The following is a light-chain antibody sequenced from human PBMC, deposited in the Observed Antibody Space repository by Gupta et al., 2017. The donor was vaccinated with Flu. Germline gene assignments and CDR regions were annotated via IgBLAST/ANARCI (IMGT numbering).Light chain of an antibody. J-gene: IGLJ3*02. V-gene: IGLV1-40*01. CDR1: SSNIGAGYD. CDR3: QSYDSSLSGGV. Sequence: QSVLTQPPSVSGAPGQRVTISCTGSSSNIGAGYDVHWYQPLPGTAPKPLIYGHSNRPSGVPDRFSGSKSGTSASLAITGLQAWDEADYYCQSYDSSLSGGVFGGGTKLTVL. CDR2: GHS.